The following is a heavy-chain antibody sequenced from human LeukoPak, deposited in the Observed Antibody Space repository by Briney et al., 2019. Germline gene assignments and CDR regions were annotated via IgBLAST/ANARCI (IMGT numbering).Heavy chain of an antibody. J-gene: IGHJ4*02. V-gene: IGHV3-66*02. Sequence: GGSLRLSCAASGFTVSSNYMSWVRQAPGKGLEWVSVIYSGGSTYYADSVKGRFTISRDNSKNTLYLQMNSVRAEDTAVYYCARQGELELRTFFDYWGQGTLVTVSS. CDR2: IYSGGST. CDR3: ARQGELELRTFFDY. CDR1: GFTVSSNY. D-gene: IGHD1-7*01.